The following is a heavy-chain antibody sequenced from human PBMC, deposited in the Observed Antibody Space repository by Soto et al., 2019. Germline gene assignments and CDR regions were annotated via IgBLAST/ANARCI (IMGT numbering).Heavy chain of an antibody. V-gene: IGHV6-1*01. CDR2: TYYRSKWYN. J-gene: IGHJ4*02. D-gene: IGHD6-19*01. CDR1: VESVSSNRAA. CDR3: AREAIAVAAYYFDY. Sequence: SQTLSLSDAISVESVSSNRAAWNWIRQSPSRGLEWLGRTYYRSKWYNDYAVSVKSRITINPDTSKNQFSLQLNSVTPEDTAVYYCAREAIAVAAYYFDYWGQGTLVTVSS.